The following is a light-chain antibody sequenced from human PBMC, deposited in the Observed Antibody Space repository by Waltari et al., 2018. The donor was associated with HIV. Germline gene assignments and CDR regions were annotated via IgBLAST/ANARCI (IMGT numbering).Light chain of an antibody. J-gene: IGKJ2*03. CDR2: GAS. CDR3: QRYSTWPPTYS. V-gene: IGKV3-15*01. Sequence: VLTQSPGTLSVSPGERVTLSCRASQSVTRDLAWYQQKPGQAPRLLVYGASTRATGFPARFSGSGSGTDFTLTINSLQSQDFAIYYCQRYSTWPPTYSFGQGTKLEI. CDR1: QSVTRD.